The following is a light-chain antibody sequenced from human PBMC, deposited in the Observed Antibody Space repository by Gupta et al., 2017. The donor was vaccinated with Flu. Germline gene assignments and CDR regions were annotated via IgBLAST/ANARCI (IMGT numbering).Light chain of an antibody. V-gene: IGLV3-21*02. CDR3: QVWDSSNDVGV. CDR2: YDR. Sequence: YVLTQPLSVSVAPGETARNTCGGARIGRKSVHWYQQMPGQAPVLFVYYDRDRPSGIPERFSGSNSANTATLTTIRVEAGDEADYYCQVWDSSNDVGVFGGGTKLTVL. CDR1: RIGRKS. J-gene: IGLJ3*02.